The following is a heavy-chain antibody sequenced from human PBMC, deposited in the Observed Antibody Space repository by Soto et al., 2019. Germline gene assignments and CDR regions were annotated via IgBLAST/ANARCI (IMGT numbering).Heavy chain of an antibody. J-gene: IGHJ6*02. CDR2: ISAYNGNT. D-gene: IGHD2-2*02. CDR3: ARAGIVVVPAAINYYYYGMDV. CDR1: GYTFTSYG. Sequence: ASVKVCCKASGYTFTSYGISWVRQAPGQGLEWMGWISAYNGNTNYAQKLQGRVTMTTDTSTSTAYMELRSLRSDDTAVYYCARAGIVVVPAAINYYYYGMDVWGQGTTVTVSS. V-gene: IGHV1-18*04.